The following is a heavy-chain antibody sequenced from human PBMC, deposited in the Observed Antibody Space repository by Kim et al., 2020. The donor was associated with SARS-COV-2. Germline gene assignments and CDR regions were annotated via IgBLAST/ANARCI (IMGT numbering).Heavy chain of an antibody. V-gene: IGHV3-7*02. CDR1: GFAFSRFW. D-gene: IGHD2-15*01. CDR3: SRVYCGDGGRYPDF. CDR2: IQPDGIGK. Sequence: GGSLRLSCAASGFAFSRFWMSWVRQAPGEGLEWVANIQPDGIGKFYVDSVKGRFTISRDNAKNSLYLQMNRLRAEDTATYYCSRVYCGDGGRYPDFWGQG. J-gene: IGHJ4*02.